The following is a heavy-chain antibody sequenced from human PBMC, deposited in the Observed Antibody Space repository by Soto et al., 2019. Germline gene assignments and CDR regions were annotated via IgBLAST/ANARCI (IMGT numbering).Heavy chain of an antibody. V-gene: IGHV3-23*01. Sequence: VPLLDSGGGLVQPGGSLRLSCAASGFTFSSYAMRWVRQAPGKGLEWVSSISGSGGGTYYADSVKGRFTISRDNSKNTLSLQMNSLRAEDTAVYYCAKSRGSGSYFNPSDAFDFWGQGTMVTVSS. CDR3: AKSRGSGSYFNPSDAFDF. CDR1: GFTFSSYA. D-gene: IGHD3-10*01. CDR2: ISGSGGGT. J-gene: IGHJ3*01.